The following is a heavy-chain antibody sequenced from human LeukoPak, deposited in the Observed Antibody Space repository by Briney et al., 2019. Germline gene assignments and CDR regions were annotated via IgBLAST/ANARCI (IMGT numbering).Heavy chain of an antibody. D-gene: IGHD3-9*01. CDR2: IYTSGST. CDR1: GGSISSYY. J-gene: IGHJ4*02. V-gene: IGHV4-4*07. Sequence: SETLSLTCTVSGGSISSYYWSWIRQPAGKGLEWIGRIYTSGSTNYNPSLKSRVTISVDTSKNQFSLKLSSVTAADTAVYYCARGRGYFDWLFMPTYFDYWGQGTLVTVSS. CDR3: ARGRGYFDWLFMPTYFDY.